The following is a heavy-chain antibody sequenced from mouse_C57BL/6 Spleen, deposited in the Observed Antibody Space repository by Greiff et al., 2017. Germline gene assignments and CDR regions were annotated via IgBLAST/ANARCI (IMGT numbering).Heavy chain of an antibody. CDR2: INPSNGGT. CDR3: ARSPHYYGSLYWYFDV. J-gene: IGHJ1*03. D-gene: IGHD1-1*01. Sequence: QVQLQQPGTELVKPGASVKLSCKASGYTFTSYWMHWVKQRPGQGLEWIGNINPSNGGTNYNEKFKSKATLTVDKSSSTAYMQLSSLTSDDSAVYYCARSPHYYGSLYWYFDVWGTGTTVTVSS. CDR1: GYTFTSYW. V-gene: IGHV1-53*01.